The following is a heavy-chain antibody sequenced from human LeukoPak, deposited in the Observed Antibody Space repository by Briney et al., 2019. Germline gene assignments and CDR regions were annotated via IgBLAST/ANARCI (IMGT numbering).Heavy chain of an antibody. V-gene: IGHV4-59*01. CDR2: IYYSGST. D-gene: IGHD3-10*02. CDR3: ARVWSGSSDY. J-gene: IGHJ4*02. Sequence: SETLSLTCTASGGSISSYYWSWIRQPPGKGLEWIGYIYYSGSTNYNPSLKSRVTISVDTSKNQFSLKLSSVTAADTAVYYCARVWSGSSDYWGQGTLVTVSS. CDR1: GGSISSYY.